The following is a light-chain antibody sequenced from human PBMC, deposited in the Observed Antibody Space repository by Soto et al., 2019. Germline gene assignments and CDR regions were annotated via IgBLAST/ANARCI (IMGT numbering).Light chain of an antibody. J-gene: IGKJ4*01. CDR2: DAS. Sequence: ELVLTQSPATLSLSPGERATLSCRASQSVSSSLAWYQQKPGQAPRLLISDASNRATGVPARFNGRLSGTDFSLTIRTLDPAHCAFYYCQQGHTFGGGTKVEIK. CDR1: QSVSSS. CDR3: QQGHT. V-gene: IGKV3-11*01.